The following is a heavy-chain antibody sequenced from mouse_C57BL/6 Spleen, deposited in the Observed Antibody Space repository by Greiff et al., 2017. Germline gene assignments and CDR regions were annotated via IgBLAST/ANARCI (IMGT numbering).Heavy chain of an antibody. V-gene: IGHV1-80*01. J-gene: IGHJ4*01. CDR1: GYAFSSYW. Sequence: QVQLKQSGAELVKPGASVKISCKASGYAFSSYWMNWVKQRPGKGLEWIGQIYPGDGDTNYNGKFKGKATLTADKSSSTAYMQLSSLTSEDSAVYFCARSGATVVATRAMDYWGQGTSVTVSS. CDR2: IYPGDGDT. CDR3: ARSGATVVATRAMDY. D-gene: IGHD1-1*01.